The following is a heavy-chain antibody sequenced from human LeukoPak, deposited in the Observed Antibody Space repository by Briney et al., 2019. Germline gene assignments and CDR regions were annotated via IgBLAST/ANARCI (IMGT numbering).Heavy chain of an antibody. CDR1: GGSISSYY. V-gene: IGHV4-59*01. J-gene: IGHJ4*02. CDR3: ARAGYSSSLHFDY. CDR2: IYYSGST. D-gene: IGHD6-13*01. Sequence: PSETLSLTCTVSGGSISSYYWSWIRQPPGKGLEWIGYIYYSGSTNYNPSLKSRVTISVDTSKNQFSLKLSSVTAADTAVYYCARAGYSSSLHFDYWGQGTLVTVSS.